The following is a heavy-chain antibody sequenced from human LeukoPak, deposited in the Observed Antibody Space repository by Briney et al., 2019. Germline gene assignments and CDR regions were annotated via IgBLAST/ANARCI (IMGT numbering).Heavy chain of an antibody. CDR1: GGSISSYY. V-gene: IGHV4-59*01. D-gene: IGHD1-26*01. Sequence: SETLSLTCTVSGGSISSYYWSWIRQPPGKGLEWIGYIYYSGSTNYNPSLKSRVTISVDTSKNQFSLKLSSVTAADTAVYYCARVGINREAYHYYYMDVWGKGTTVTVSS. CDR2: IYYSGST. CDR3: ARVGINREAYHYYYMDV. J-gene: IGHJ6*03.